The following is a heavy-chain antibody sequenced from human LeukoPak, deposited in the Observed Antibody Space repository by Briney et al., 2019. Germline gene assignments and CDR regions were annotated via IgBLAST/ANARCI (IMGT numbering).Heavy chain of an antibody. Sequence: GGSLRLSCAASGFTFDDYAMHWVRQAPGKGLEWVSGISWNSGSIGYADSVKGRFTISRDNAKNSLYLQMNSLRAEDTALYYCAKGRPRKWELLQVAFDIWGQGTMVTVSS. CDR1: GFTFDDYA. D-gene: IGHD1-26*01. J-gene: IGHJ3*02. CDR3: AKGRPRKWELLQVAFDI. CDR2: ISWNSGSI. V-gene: IGHV3-9*01.